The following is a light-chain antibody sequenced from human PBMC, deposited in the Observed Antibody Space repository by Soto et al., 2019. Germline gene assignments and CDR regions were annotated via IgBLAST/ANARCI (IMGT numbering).Light chain of an antibody. J-gene: IGLJ2*01. Sequence: QSVLTQPASVSGSPGQSITISCTRTSSNVESYNLVSWYQHPPGKAPKLIIYEGSERPSGVPNRFSGAQSGHSASLTISGLQAEEEADYYCSSYAGAVVFGGGTKLTVL. CDR1: SSNVESYNL. CDR2: EGS. V-gene: IGLV2-23*01. CDR3: SSYAGAVV.